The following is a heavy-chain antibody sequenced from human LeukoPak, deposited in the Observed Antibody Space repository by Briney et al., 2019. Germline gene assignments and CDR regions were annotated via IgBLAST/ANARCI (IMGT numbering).Heavy chain of an antibody. CDR2: ISSSGSTI. V-gene: IGHV3-11*01. CDR3: ARDPAYYDSSGYNDY. D-gene: IGHD3-22*01. CDR1: GFTFSDYY. J-gene: IGHJ4*02. Sequence: GSLRLSCAASGFTFSDYYMSWIRQAPGKGLEWVSYISSSGSTIYYADSVKGRFTISRDNAKNSLYLQMNSLRAEDTAVYYCARDPAYYDSSGYNDYWGQGTLVTVSS.